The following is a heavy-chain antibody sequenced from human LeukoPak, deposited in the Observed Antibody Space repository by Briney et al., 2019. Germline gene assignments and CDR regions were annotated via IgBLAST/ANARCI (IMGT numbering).Heavy chain of an antibody. V-gene: IGHV1-69*05. D-gene: IGHD5-18*01. CDR3: AVWLMDTAMVKDFDY. Sequence: SVKVSCKASGGTFSSYAISWVRQAPGQGLEWMGRIIPIFGTANYAQKFQGRVKITTDESTSTAYMELSSLRSEDTAVYYCAVWLMDTAMVKDFDYWGQGTLVTVSS. J-gene: IGHJ4*02. CDR2: IIPIFGTA. CDR1: GGTFSSYA.